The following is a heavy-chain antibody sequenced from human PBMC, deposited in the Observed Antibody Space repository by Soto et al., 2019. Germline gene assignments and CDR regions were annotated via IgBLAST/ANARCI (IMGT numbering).Heavy chain of an antibody. CDR1: GGSFSGYY. J-gene: IGHJ6*02. Sequence: SETLSLTSGAYGGSFSGYYWSWIRQPPGKGLEWIGEINHSGSTNYNPSLKSRVTISVDTSKNQFSLKLSSVTAADTAVYYCASGEIVATIFYGMDVWGQGTTVT. D-gene: IGHD5-12*01. CDR3: ASGEIVATIFYGMDV. V-gene: IGHV4-34*01. CDR2: INHSGST.